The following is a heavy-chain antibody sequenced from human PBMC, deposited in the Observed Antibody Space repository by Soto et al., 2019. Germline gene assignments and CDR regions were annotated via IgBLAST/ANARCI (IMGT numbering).Heavy chain of an antibody. CDR2: TYYRSKWYN. CDR3: ARDHRGDYYDSSGYYYWFDP. J-gene: IGHJ5*02. CDR1: GDSVSSNSAA. V-gene: IGHV6-1*01. D-gene: IGHD3-22*01. Sequence: PSQTLSLTCAISGDSVSSNSAAWNWIRQSPSRGLEWLGRTYYRSKWYNDYEVSVKSRITINPDTSKNQFSLQLNSVTPEDTAVYYCARDHRGDYYDSSGYYYWFDPWGQGTLVTVSS.